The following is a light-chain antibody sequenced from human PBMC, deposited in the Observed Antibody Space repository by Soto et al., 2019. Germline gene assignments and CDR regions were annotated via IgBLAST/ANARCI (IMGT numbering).Light chain of an antibody. CDR2: GAS. CDR3: EQTYSSPVT. CDR1: QKINNY. V-gene: IGKV1-39*01. J-gene: IGKJ5*01. Sequence: DIQMTQSPSSLSASVGDRVTVTCRTSQKINNYLNWYQQKPGKAPKLLIYGASSVQSGIPSRFSGSGSGTEFTLTISSLQPEDFAIYYCEQTYSSPVTFGQGTRLEVK.